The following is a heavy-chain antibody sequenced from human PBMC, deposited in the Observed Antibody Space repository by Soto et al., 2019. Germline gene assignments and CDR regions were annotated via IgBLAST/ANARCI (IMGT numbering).Heavy chain of an antibody. V-gene: IGHV5-51*01. CDR3: ARHLRVLRYFDWLEYLDY. D-gene: IGHD3-9*01. CDR1: GYSFTSYW. CDR2: IYPGDSDT. J-gene: IGHJ4*02. Sequence: GESLKISCKGSGYSFTSYWIGWVRQMPGKGLEWMGIIYPGDSDTRYSPSFQGQVTISADKSISTAYLQWSSLKASDTAMYYCARHLRVLRYFDWLEYLDYWGQGTLVTVSS.